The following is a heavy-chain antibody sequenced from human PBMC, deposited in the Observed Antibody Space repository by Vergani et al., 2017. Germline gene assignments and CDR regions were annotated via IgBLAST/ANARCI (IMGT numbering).Heavy chain of an antibody. J-gene: IGHJ4*02. CDR3: ARLLVISDY. Sequence: EVQLLQSGGGLVPIGGSLRLSCVTSGFNFDIYAMNWVRQAPGKGLEWVSSITPSGETSHYADSVKGRFTISRDRSKNTLYLQMNRLRAGDTAVYYCARLLVISDYWGQGALVTVSS. CDR1: GFNFDIYA. V-gene: IGHV3-23*01. D-gene: IGHD1-26*01. CDR2: ITPSGETS.